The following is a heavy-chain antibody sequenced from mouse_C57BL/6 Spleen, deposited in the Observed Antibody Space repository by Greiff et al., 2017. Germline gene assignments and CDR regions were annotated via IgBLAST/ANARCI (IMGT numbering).Heavy chain of an antibody. CDR1: GFTFSSYT. CDR3: ARRMVSYYFDY. Sequence: EVKLMESGGGLVKPGGSLKLSCAASGFTFSSYTMSWVRQTPEKRLEWVATISGGGGNTYYPDSVKGRFTISRDNAKNTLYLQMSSLRSEDTALYYCARRMVSYYFDYWGQGTTLTVSS. V-gene: IGHV5-9*01. D-gene: IGHD2-3*01. J-gene: IGHJ2*01. CDR2: ISGGGGNT.